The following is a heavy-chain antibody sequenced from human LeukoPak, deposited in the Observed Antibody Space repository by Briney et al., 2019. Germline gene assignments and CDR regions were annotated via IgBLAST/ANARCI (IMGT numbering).Heavy chain of an antibody. CDR1: GFTFSSYP. V-gene: IGHV3-7*01. Sequence: PGGSLRLSCAASGFTFSSYPMSWVRQAPGKGLEWVANIKQDGSEQYYVDSVKGRFTISRDNTKNSLYLQMNSLRAEDTAVYYCSRDWATACSEDYWGQGTLVTVSS. J-gene: IGHJ4*02. CDR3: SRDWATACSEDY. D-gene: IGHD6-13*01. CDR2: IKQDGSEQ.